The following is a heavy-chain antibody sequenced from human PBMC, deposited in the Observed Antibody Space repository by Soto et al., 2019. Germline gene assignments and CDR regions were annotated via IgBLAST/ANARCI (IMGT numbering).Heavy chain of an antibody. CDR1: GFSLSDYS. V-gene: IGHV3-21*01. J-gene: IGHJ4*02. CDR2: ISSSSSFI. D-gene: IGHD1-1*01. CDR3: AGGSDDGRDN. Sequence: EVQLVESGGGLVKPGGSLRLSCAASGFSLSDYSMNWIRQAPGKGLEWVASISSSSSFIHYAESMKGRFTISRDNAKNSLYLQMNSLSAEDTAVYYCAGGSDDGRDNWGQGTLVTVSS.